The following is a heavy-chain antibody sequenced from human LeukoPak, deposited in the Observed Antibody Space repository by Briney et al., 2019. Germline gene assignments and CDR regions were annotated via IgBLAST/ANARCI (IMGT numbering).Heavy chain of an antibody. CDR1: GGTFSSYA. Sequence: SVKVSCKASGGTFSSYAISWVRQAPGQGLEWMGGIIPIFGTANYAQKFQGRVTITAEESTSTAYMELSSLRSEETAVYYCASILRNEGIWDYWGQGTLVTVSS. CDR2: IIPIFGTA. V-gene: IGHV1-69*13. CDR3: ASILRNEGIWDY. D-gene: IGHD1-1*01. J-gene: IGHJ4*02.